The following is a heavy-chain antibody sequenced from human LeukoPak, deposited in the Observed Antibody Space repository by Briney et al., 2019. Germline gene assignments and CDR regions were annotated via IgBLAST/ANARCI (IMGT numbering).Heavy chain of an antibody. V-gene: IGHV1-2*02. CDR3: AGDYGDSVGFDP. CDR2: INPNSGGT. Sequence: ASVKVSCKASGYTFTSYDINWVRQATGQGLEWMGWINPNSGGTNYAQKFQGGVTMTRDTSISTAYMELSRLRSDDTAVYYCAGDYGDSVGFDPWGQGTLVTVSS. CDR1: GYTFTSYD. J-gene: IGHJ5*02. D-gene: IGHD4-17*01.